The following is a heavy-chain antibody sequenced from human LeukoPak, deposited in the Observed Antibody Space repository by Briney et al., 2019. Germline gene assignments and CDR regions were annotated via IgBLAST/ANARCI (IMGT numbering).Heavy chain of an antibody. CDR3: AAKVELRSNGPYFNS. J-gene: IGHJ4*02. CDR2: IYSGGDT. CDR1: GFTVSSNY. V-gene: IGHV3-53*01. Sequence: GGSLRLSCAPSGFTVSSNYMSWXRQXPGXGXXXXSVIYSGGDTFYADSVKGRFTISRDNSKNXLYLQMNSLRAEDTAVYYCAAKVELRSNGPYFNSWGQGTLVTVSS. D-gene: IGHD1-7*01.